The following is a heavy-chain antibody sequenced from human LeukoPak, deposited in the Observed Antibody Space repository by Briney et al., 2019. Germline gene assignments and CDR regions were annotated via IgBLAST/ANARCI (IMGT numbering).Heavy chain of an antibody. V-gene: IGHV4-4*02. CDR3: ARTTEGYAGGPGYSYYYYMDV. D-gene: IGHD5-12*01. J-gene: IGHJ6*03. CDR2: IYHSGST. CDR1: GGSISSSNW. Sequence: SGTLSLTCAVSGGSISSSNWWSWVRQPPGKGLEWIGEIYHSGSTHYNPSLKSRVTISVDTSKNQVSLKLRSVTAADTAVYYCARTTEGYAGGPGYSYYYYMDVWGKGTTVTISS.